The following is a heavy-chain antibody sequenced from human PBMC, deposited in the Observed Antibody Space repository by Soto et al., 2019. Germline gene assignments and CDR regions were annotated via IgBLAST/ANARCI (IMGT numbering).Heavy chain of an antibody. V-gene: IGHV3-21*01. CDR2: ISSSGNFI. J-gene: IGHJ4*02. CDR3: SRLFSDWSDPRFDF. CDR1: GFTLRSHT. D-gene: IGHD6-19*01. Sequence: EVQLVESGGGLVKPGGSLRLSCTASGFTLRSHTMNWVRQAPGKGLEWVSSISSSGNFIYYADSVKGRFTVSRENANNSLYLEMNSLRAEDTAVYYCSRLFSDWSDPRFDFWGQGILVTVSS.